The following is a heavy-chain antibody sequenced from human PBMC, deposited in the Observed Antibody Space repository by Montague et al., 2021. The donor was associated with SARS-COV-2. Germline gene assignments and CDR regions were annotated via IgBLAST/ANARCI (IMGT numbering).Heavy chain of an antibody. J-gene: IGHJ5*02. CDR3: ATDRTVSSGYGFDP. CDR2: INTYGTIT. D-gene: IGHD3-9*01. V-gene: IGHV3-74*01. CDR1: GFTFTSHW. Sequence: SLGLSCAASGFTFTSHWMYWVRQLPGKGLLWVSRINTYGTITNYADSVKGRFTIPRDNAKNSMYLQMNSLRVEDTAVYYCATDRTVSSGYGFDPWGQGTLVTVSS.